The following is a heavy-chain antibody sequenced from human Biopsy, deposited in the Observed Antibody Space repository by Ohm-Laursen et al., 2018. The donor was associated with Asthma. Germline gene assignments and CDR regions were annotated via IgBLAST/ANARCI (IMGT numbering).Heavy chain of an antibody. D-gene: IGHD5-24*01. Sequence: GTLSLTCTVSGDSISSYYWSWIRQPPGKGLEWIGYIYYSGSTYYNPSLKSRVTISVDTSKNQFSLKLSSVTAADTAVYYCARGPPVDREDWGQGTLVTVSS. V-gene: IGHV4-59*12. CDR1: GDSISSYY. CDR2: IYYSGST. CDR3: ARGPPVDRED. J-gene: IGHJ4*02.